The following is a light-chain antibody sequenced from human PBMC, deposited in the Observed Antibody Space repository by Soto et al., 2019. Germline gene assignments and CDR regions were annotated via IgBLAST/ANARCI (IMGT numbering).Light chain of an antibody. Sequence: DIQMTQSPSTLSASVGDSVTITCRSSQSISSWLAWYQQKPGRAPKLLIFDASSLESGAPTRFSGSGSGTEFTLTISSLQPDDFATYFCQQYNILWTFGQGTKVDIK. CDR1: QSISSW. J-gene: IGKJ1*01. V-gene: IGKV1-5*01. CDR2: DAS. CDR3: QQYNILWT.